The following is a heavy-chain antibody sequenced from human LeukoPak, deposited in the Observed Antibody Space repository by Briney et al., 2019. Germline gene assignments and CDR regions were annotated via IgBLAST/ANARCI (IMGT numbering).Heavy chain of an antibody. J-gene: IGHJ4*02. CDR2: ISGNGGRT. CDR1: GFTFITYA. CDR3: AKQHYYDSGSYYY. Sequence: PGESLRLSCAASGFTFITYAMSWVRQAPGKGLEWVSGISGNGGRTFYAGSVKGRFTISRDNSKNTLYLQMNSLRAEDTAVYYCAKQHYYDSGSYYYWGQGTLVTVSS. D-gene: IGHD3-10*01. V-gene: IGHV3-23*01.